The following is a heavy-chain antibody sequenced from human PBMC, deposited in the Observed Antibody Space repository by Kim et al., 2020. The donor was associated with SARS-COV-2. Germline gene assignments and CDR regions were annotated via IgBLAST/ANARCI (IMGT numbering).Heavy chain of an antibody. V-gene: IGHV4-31*02. J-gene: IGHJ4*02. CDR3: AMMTTVTTGDY. D-gene: IGHD4-17*01. Sequence: TYYKRSLKSRVTISVDTSKNQFSLKLSSVTAADTAVYYCAMMTTVTTGDYWGQGTLVTVSS. CDR2: T.